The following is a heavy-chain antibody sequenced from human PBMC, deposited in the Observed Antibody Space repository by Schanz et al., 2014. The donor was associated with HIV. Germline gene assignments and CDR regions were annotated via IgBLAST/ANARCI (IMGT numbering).Heavy chain of an antibody. Sequence: EVQMLESGGGSVQPGGSLRLSCAASGFTFSNFAMSWVRQAPGKGLEWVSSISGSGVSTFYAGSVKGRFAISRDKSKNTLYLQMNSLRVEDTAVYYCAKMARSVAANTNFDYWGQGTLVTLSS. CDR2: ISGSGVST. CDR1: GFTFSNFA. V-gene: IGHV3-23*01. CDR3: AKMARSVAANTNFDY. D-gene: IGHD6-19*01. J-gene: IGHJ4*02.